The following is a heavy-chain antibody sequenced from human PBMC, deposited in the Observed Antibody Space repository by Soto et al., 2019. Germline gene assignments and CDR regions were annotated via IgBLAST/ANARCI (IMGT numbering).Heavy chain of an antibody. D-gene: IGHD2-15*01. CDR3: TSSKRSEDETKISWFKP. J-gene: IGHJ5*02. CDR1: GYTFTSYG. CDR2: ISAYNCNT. V-gene: IGHV1-18*04. Sequence: QVQLVQSGAEVKKPGASVKVSCKASGYTFTSYGISWVRQAPGQGLEWMGWISAYNCNTNYAQKLQGRVTITTDASTRTAYIDLSSLRTDGTAVYYCTSSKRSEDETKISWFKPGGNGNLVTVAS.